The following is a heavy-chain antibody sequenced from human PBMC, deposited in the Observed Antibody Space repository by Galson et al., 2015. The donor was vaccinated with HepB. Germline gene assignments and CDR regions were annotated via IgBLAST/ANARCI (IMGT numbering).Heavy chain of an antibody. CDR2: ISSSSTYT. Sequence: SLRLSCAASGFTFSDYYMSWIRQAPGKGLEWISYISSSSTYTNYAGSVKGRFTISRDNAKNSRYLQINSLRAEDTAVFYCARVADADYGDHSHFDSWGQGTLGTVSS. CDR1: GFTFSDYY. CDR3: ARVADADYGDHSHFDS. J-gene: IGHJ4*02. V-gene: IGHV3-11*06. D-gene: IGHD4-17*01.